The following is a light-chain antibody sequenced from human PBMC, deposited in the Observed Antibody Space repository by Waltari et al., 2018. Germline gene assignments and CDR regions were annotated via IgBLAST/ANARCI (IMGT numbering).Light chain of an antibody. CDR3: QQYDSESYT. J-gene: IGKJ2*01. CDR1: ESISIW. V-gene: IGKV1-5*03. Sequence: DIQMTQSPSTLSASVGDKVTITCRAKESISIWLAWYQHKPGTAPKLLIYRASTLERGVPSRLSGAGSGTEFTLTISSLQPDDFATYYCQQYDSESYTFGQGTKLEIK. CDR2: RAS.